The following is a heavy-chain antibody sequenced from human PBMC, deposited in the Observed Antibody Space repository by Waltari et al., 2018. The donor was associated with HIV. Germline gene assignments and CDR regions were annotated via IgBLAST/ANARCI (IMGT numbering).Heavy chain of an antibody. Sequence: EVQLLESGGGLVQLGGSLRIPCAASGLTFSNFWMHWVRQVPGKGPVWISRLNGDGTTNLYADSVKGRFTISRDNTRDALYLQMNSLRAEDTAVYYCARRHATEGVLDLWGRGTLVTVSS. D-gene: IGHD3-10*01. J-gene: IGHJ2*01. V-gene: IGHV3-74*01. CDR2: LNGDGTTN. CDR3: ARRHATEGVLDL. CDR1: GLTFSNFW.